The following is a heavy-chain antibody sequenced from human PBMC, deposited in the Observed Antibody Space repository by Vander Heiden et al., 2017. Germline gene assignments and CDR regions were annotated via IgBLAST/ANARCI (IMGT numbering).Heavy chain of an antibody. Sequence: QVPLAASGGGVVQPGRSLRLSCAASGFTFSSYAMHWVRQAPGKGLEWVAVISYDGSNKYYADSVKGRFTISRDNSKNTLYLQMNSLRAEDTAVYYCARQVSDISGSWRWFDPWGQGTLVTVSS. CDR2: ISYDGSNK. J-gene: IGHJ5*02. D-gene: IGHD6-6*01. CDR3: ARQVSDISGSWRWFDP. CDR1: GFTFSSYA. V-gene: IGHV3-30*04.